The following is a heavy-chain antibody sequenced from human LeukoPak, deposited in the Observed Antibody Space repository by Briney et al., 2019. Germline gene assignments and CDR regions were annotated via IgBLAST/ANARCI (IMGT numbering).Heavy chain of an antibody. CDR3: ARDLFPSWYWERYGMDV. Sequence: PGGSLRLSCAASGFTFSSYAMGWVRQAPGKGLEWVSIISGSGGTTHYADSVKGRFTISRDNSKNTLYLQMNSLRAEDTAVYYCARDLFPSWYWERYGMDVWGQGTTVAVSS. CDR2: ISGSGGTT. CDR1: GFTFSSYA. D-gene: IGHD6-13*01. J-gene: IGHJ6*02. V-gene: IGHV3-23*01.